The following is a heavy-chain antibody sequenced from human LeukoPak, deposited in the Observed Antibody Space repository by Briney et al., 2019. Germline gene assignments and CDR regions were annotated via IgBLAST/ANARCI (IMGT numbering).Heavy chain of an antibody. CDR2: ISFDGSNK. Sequence: PGGSLRLSCAASGFTFSSYVMHWVRQAPGKGLEWVALISFDGSNKYYADSVKGRFTISRDNSKNTLYLQMNSLRAEDTAVYYCTRALGSSWYGSFDYWGQGTLVTVSS. J-gene: IGHJ4*02. V-gene: IGHV3-30-3*01. CDR3: TRALGSSWYGSFDY. D-gene: IGHD6-13*01. CDR1: GFTFSSYV.